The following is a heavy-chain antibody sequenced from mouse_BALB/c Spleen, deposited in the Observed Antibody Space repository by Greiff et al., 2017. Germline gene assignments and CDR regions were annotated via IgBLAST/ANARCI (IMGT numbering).Heavy chain of an antibody. CDR1: GYSFTGYN. CDR2: IDPYNGGT. D-gene: IGHD2-1*01. J-gene: IGHJ4*01. CDR3: ARGDGNYVGYAMDY. Sequence: EVQLQQSGPELGKPGASVKISCKASGYSFTGYNMSWVKQSHRKSLEWIGYIDPYNGGTSYNQKSKGKATLTVDKSSSTAYMHLNSLTSEDSAIYYCARGDGNYVGYAMDYWGQGTSVTVSS. V-gene: IGHV1S135*01.